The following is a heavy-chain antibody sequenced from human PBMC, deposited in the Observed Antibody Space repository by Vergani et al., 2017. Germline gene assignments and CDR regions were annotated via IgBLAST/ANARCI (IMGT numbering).Heavy chain of an antibody. CDR2: SSSSDNYR. V-gene: IGHV3-21*01. CDR3: ARGHGMIDLFDY. D-gene: IGHD2-21*01. CDR1: GFTFSSYT. Sequence: EVQLVESGGGLVKPGGSLRLSCVVSGFTFSSYTMDWVRQAPGKGLEWVSSSSSSDNYRYYADSVKGRFTISRDNAKNSLYLQMNSLRVEDTAVYYCARGHGMIDLFDYWGQGILVTVSS. J-gene: IGHJ4*02.